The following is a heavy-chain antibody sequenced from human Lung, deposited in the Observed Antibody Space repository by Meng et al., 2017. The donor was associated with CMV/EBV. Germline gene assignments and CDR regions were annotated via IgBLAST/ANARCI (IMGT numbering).Heavy chain of an antibody. J-gene: IGHJ4*02. CDR2: ITGSGGST. CDR1: GFTFSSFA. Sequence: GGSLRLSCAASGFTFSSFAMSWVRQAPGKGLEWVSAITGSGGSTYYADSVRGRFTISRDNSKNTLYLQMSSLRAEDTAVYYCAGGSGRDIDYWGQGTLVTVSS. CDR3: AGGSGRDIDY. V-gene: IGHV3-23*01. D-gene: IGHD5-24*01.